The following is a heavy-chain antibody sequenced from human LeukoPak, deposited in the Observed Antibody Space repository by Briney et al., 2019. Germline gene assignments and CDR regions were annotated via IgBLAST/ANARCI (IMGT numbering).Heavy chain of an antibody. J-gene: IGHJ6*03. Sequence: GGSLRLSCAASGFTFSSYAMSWVRQAPGKGLEWVSAISGSGGSTYYADSVKGRFTISRDNSKNTLYLQMNSLRAEDTAVYYCAKLEYSSSWYTPYYYYYYMDVWGKGTTVTVSS. CDR2: ISGSGGST. CDR3: AKLEYSSSWYTPYYYYYYMDV. V-gene: IGHV3-23*01. D-gene: IGHD6-13*01. CDR1: GFTFSSYA.